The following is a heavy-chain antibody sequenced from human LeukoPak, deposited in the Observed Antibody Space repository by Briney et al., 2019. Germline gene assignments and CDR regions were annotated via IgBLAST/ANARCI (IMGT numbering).Heavy chain of an antibody. Sequence: ETLSLTCTVSGGSISSSSYYWGWIRQPPGKGLEWIGSIYYSGSTYYNPSLKSRVTISVDTSKNQFSLKLSSVTAADTAVYYCARQAHEYSSSGRDYWGQGTLVTVSS. CDR3: ARQAHEYSSSGRDY. CDR1: GGSISSSSYY. V-gene: IGHV4-39*01. D-gene: IGHD6-6*01. CDR2: IYYSGST. J-gene: IGHJ4*02.